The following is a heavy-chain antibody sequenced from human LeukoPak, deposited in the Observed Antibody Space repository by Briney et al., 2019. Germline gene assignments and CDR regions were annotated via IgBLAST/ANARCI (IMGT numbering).Heavy chain of an antibody. Sequence: PSETLSLTCTVSGGSISSGGYYWSWIRQHPGKGLEWIGYIYYSGSTYYNPSLKSRVTISVDTSKNQFSPKLSSVTAADTAVYYCARNGYGDYVLDYWGQGTLVTVSS. CDR2: IYYSGST. CDR3: ARNGYGDYVLDY. V-gene: IGHV4-31*03. J-gene: IGHJ4*02. D-gene: IGHD4-17*01. CDR1: GGSISSGGYY.